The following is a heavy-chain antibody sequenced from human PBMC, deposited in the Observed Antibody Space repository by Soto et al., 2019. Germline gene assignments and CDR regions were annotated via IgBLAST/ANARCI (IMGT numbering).Heavy chain of an antibody. J-gene: IGHJ5*02. Sequence: QVQLVESGGGLVKPGGSLRLSCAASGFTFSDYYISWIRQAPGKGLEWVSYIRSSASTIYYADSVKGRFSISRDNAKSSLYMQMNSLRAEDTAVYYCARYRLRPGWFDPWGQETLVTVSS. CDR3: ARYRLRPGWFDP. V-gene: IGHV3-11*01. CDR2: IRSSASTI. D-gene: IGHD3-10*01. CDR1: GFTFSDYY.